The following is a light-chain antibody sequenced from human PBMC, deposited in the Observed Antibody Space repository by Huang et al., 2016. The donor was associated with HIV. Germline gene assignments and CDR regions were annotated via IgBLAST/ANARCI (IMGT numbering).Light chain of an antibody. J-gene: IGKJ4*01. CDR2: WAS. CDR3: QQYYSTPLT. CDR1: QSVLYSSNNKNY. Sequence: DIVMTQSPDSLAVSLGERATINCKSGQSVLYSSNNKNYLALYQQKPGQPPKLLIYWASTRESGVPDRFSGSGSGTDFTLTISSLQAEDVAVYYCQQYYSTPLTFGGGTKVEIK. V-gene: IGKV4-1*01.